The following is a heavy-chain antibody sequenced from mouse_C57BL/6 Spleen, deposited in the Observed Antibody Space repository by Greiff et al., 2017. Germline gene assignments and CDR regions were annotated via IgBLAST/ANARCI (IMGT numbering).Heavy chain of an antibody. CDR2: IDPSDSYT. Sequence: QVHVKQPGAELVMPGASVKLSCKASGYTFTSYWMHWVKQRPGQGLEWIGEIDPSDSYTNYNQKFKGKSTLTVDKSSSTAYMQLSSLTSEDSAVYYCARGGSYWYFDVWGTGTTVTVSS. CDR1: GYTFTSYW. CDR3: ARGGSYWYFDV. V-gene: IGHV1-69*01. J-gene: IGHJ1*03. D-gene: IGHD3-1*01.